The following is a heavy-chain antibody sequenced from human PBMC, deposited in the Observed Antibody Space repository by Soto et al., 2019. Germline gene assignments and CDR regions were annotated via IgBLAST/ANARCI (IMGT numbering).Heavy chain of an antibody. Sequence: GGSLRLSCAASGFTFSSYGMHWVRQAPGKGLEWVAVIWYDGSNKYYADSVKGRFTISRDNSKNTLYLQMNSLRAEDTAVYYCARGSKAAAGPPYYYYGMDVWGQGTTVTVSS. V-gene: IGHV3-33*01. J-gene: IGHJ6*02. CDR1: GFTFSSYG. D-gene: IGHD6-13*01. CDR2: IWYDGSNK. CDR3: ARGSKAAAGPPYYYYGMDV.